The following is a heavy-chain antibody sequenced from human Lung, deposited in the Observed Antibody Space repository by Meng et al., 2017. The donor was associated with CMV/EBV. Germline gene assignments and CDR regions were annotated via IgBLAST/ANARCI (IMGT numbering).Heavy chain of an antibody. CDR3: ARDNNWGPDY. Sequence: GSCKASGYTFTAHYFHWVRQAPGQGLEWMGWIHPHRGDTNYAQQFQGRVTLTRDTSINTGYMELTRLTSDDTAVYYCARDNNWGPDYWGQGTPVTVSS. J-gene: IGHJ4*02. CDR2: IHPHRGDT. CDR1: GYTFTAHY. V-gene: IGHV1-2*02. D-gene: IGHD7-27*01.